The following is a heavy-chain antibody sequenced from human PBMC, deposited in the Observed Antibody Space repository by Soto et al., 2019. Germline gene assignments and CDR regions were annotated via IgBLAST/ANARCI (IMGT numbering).Heavy chain of an antibody. D-gene: IGHD3-10*01. CDR1: GFTVSSNY. J-gene: IGHJ4*02. Sequence: GGSLRLSCAAAGFTVSSNYMSWVRQAPGKGLEWVGRIKSKTDGGTTDYAAPVKGRFTISRDDSKNTLYLQMNSLKTEDTAVYYCTTDVTFDYWGQGTLVTVSS. V-gene: IGHV3-15*01. CDR2: IKSKTDGGTT. CDR3: TTDVTFDY.